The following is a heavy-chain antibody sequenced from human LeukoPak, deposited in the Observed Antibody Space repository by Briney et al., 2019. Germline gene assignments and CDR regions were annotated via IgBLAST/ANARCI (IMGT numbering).Heavy chain of an antibody. D-gene: IGHD3-16*01. Sequence: PSETLSLTCSVSGGSISSYFWSWIRQPPGKGLEWIGSIYDSGSTYYNPSLKSRVTISVDTSKNQFSLKLNSVTAADTAVYYCARHYGPWGQGTLVTVSS. CDR1: GGSISSYF. J-gene: IGHJ5*02. V-gene: IGHV4-59*05. CDR2: IYDSGST. CDR3: ARHYGP.